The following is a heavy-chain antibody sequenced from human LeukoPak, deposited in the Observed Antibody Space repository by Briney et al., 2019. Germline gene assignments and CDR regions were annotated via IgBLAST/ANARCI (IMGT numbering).Heavy chain of an antibody. CDR1: GFTVSSNY. V-gene: IGHV3-66*01. Sequence: GGSLRLSCAASGFTVSSNYMSWVRQAPGKGLEWVSVIYSGGSTYYADSVKGRFTISRDNSKNTLYLQMNSLRAEDTAVYYCARERPFWVIAAAGDYWGQGTLVTVSS. CDR2: IYSGGST. J-gene: IGHJ4*02. D-gene: IGHD6-13*01. CDR3: ARERPFWVIAAAGDY.